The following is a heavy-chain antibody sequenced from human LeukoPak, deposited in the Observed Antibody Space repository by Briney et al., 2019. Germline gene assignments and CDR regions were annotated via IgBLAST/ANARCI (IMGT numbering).Heavy chain of an antibody. D-gene: IGHD2-2*01. CDR2: ISYDGSNK. V-gene: IGHV3-30*18. CDR3: AKVVVPAAMSYYYFDY. J-gene: IGHJ4*02. CDR1: DFTVNSDY. Sequence: PGGSLRLSCAASDFTVNSDYMSWVRQAPGKGLEWVAVISYDGSNKYYADSVKGRFTISRDNSKNTLYLQMNSLRAEDTAVYYCAKVVVPAAMSYYYFDYWGQGTLVTVSS.